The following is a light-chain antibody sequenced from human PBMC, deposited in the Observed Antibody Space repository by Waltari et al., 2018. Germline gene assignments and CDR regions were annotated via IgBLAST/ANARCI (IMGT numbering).Light chain of an antibody. CDR2: DAS. CDR1: QSVSSY. Sequence: EIVFTQSPSTLSLSPGERAHLSCRASQSVSSYLAWYQQKPGQAPRLLIYDASNRATGIPARFSGSGSGTDFTLTISSLEPEDFAVYYCQQRSNWPFGGGTKVEIK. J-gene: IGKJ4*01. V-gene: IGKV3-11*01. CDR3: QQRSNWP.